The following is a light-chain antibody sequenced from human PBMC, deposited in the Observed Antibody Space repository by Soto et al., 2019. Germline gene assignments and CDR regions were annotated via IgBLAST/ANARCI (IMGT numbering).Light chain of an antibody. Sequence: EIVLTQSPATLSLSPGERATLSCTASQSVTSSCLAWYQRKPGQAPMLLIHTTSASATDITDSFSGSGSGTDFTLTISRLQPEDFAVYYCQQCGGSPLFSFGPGTRVDI. CDR1: QSVTSSC. V-gene: IGKV3-20*01. J-gene: IGKJ3*01. CDR3: QQCGGSPLFS. CDR2: TTS.